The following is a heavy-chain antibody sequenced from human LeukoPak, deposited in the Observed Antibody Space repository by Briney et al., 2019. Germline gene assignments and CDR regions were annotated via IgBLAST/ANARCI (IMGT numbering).Heavy chain of an antibody. Sequence: ASVKVSCKASGFTLTGYYMHWVRQDPRQGLQWMGWIKPNSGDTDYAQKFQGRVTMTRDTSISTAYMELSRLRSDDTAVYYCARGDSSGPDTWFDPWGQGTLVTVSS. CDR1: GFTLTGYY. V-gene: IGHV1-2*02. D-gene: IGHD6-19*01. CDR3: ARGDSSGPDTWFDP. J-gene: IGHJ5*02. CDR2: IKPNSGDT.